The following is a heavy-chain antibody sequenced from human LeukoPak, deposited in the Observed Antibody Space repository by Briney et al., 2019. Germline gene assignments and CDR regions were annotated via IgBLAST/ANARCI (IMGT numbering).Heavy chain of an antibody. CDR1: GFTFNTYS. Sequence: GGSLRLSCAASGFTFNTYSMNWVRQAPGKGLEWVSCISSSSSYMYYADSVRGRFTISRDNAKRSLYLQVNSLRAEDTAVYYCARGRITMVRGVMGVSYFDYWGQGTLVTVSS. CDR2: ISSSSSYM. J-gene: IGHJ4*02. V-gene: IGHV3-21*04. CDR3: ARGRITMVRGVMGVSYFDY. D-gene: IGHD3-10*01.